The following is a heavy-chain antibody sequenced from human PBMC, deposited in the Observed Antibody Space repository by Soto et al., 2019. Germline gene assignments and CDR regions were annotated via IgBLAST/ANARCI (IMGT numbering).Heavy chain of an antibody. D-gene: IGHD6-19*01. J-gene: IGHJ4*02. CDR3: ARGVDRQWADY. CDR1: GGSINAYF. Sequence: SETLSLTCTVSGGSINAYFWTWIRQAPGKGLEWIGFVYYSGNTNYNPSLKSRVSISLHTSKNQFSLKLSSVTAADTAVYYCARGVDRQWADYWGQGTLVTAPQ. CDR2: VYYSGNT. V-gene: IGHV4-59*01.